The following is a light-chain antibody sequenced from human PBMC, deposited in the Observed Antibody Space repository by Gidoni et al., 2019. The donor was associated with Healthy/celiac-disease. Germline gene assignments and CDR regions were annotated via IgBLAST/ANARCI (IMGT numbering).Light chain of an antibody. Sequence: QSALTQPDSVPGSPGQSITISCTGTSSDVGSYNLVSWYQQHPGKAPKLMIYEVSKRPSGVSNRFSGSKSGNTASLTISGLQAEDEADYYCCSYAGSTPYVFGTGTKVTVL. CDR1: SSDVGSYNL. J-gene: IGLJ1*01. CDR3: CSYAGSTPYV. V-gene: IGLV2-23*02. CDR2: EVS.